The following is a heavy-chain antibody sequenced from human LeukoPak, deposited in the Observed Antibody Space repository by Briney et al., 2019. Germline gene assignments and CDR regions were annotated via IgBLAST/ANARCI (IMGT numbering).Heavy chain of an antibody. Sequence: PGGSLRLSCAASGFTFSSYWMSWVRQAPGKGLEWVANIKQGGSEKYYVDSVKGRFTISRDNAKNSLYLQMNSLRAEDTAVYYCAREREGSHCSSTSCYGFNWFDPWGQGTLVTVSS. CDR3: AREREGSHCSSTSCYGFNWFDP. D-gene: IGHD2-2*01. J-gene: IGHJ5*02. CDR2: IKQGGSEK. V-gene: IGHV3-7*01. CDR1: GFTFSSYW.